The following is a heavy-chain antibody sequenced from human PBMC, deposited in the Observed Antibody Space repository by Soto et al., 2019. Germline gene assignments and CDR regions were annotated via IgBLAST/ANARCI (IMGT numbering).Heavy chain of an antibody. CDR1: GGSISSSNW. CDR3: ASAMWGRSVVDALEI. D-gene: IGHD6-19*01. V-gene: IGHV4-4*02. Sequence: PSETLSLTCAVSGGSISSSNWWSWVRQPPGKGLEWIGEIYHSGSTNYNPSLKSRVTISVDKSKNQFSLKLSSVTAADTAVYYFASAMWGRSVVDALEIWGQGKIVTVSS. J-gene: IGHJ3*02. CDR2: IYHSGST.